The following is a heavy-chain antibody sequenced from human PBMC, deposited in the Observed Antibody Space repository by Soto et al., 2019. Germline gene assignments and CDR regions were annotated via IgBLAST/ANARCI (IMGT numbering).Heavy chain of an antibody. D-gene: IGHD3-10*01. CDR3: ARDTGGSGSFLIFSYYYGMDV. CDR1: GASISSRPYY. Sequence: PSETLSLTCSVSGASISSRPYYWGWIRQPPGRGLEWIGSIYYTGSSSSHPSLKSRVTLSVDTSKNLFSLKLSSVTAADTAVYYCARDTGGSGSFLIFSYYYGMDVWGQGTTVTVSS. J-gene: IGHJ6*02. V-gene: IGHV4-39*02. CDR2: IYYTGSS.